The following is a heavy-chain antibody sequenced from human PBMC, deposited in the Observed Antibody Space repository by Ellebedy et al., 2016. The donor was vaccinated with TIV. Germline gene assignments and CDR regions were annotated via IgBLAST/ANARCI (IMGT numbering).Heavy chain of an antibody. CDR1: GFTFSGHA. D-gene: IGHD3-22*01. J-gene: IGHJ4*02. V-gene: IGHV3-23*01. CDR2: ITAGGGST. CDR3: VKLDSSGFYYGRLDY. Sequence: ETLSLTCAASGFTFSGHAMSWVRQTPGKGLEWVSGITAGGGSTHYVDSVKGRFTISRDNSKKTLYLQMNSLRAEDAAVYYCVKLDSSGFYYGRLDYWGQGTLVTVSS.